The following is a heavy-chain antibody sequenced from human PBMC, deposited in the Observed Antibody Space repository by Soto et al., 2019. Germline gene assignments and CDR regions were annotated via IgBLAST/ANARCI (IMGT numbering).Heavy chain of an antibody. CDR1: GFTVSSNY. D-gene: IGHD6-19*01. Sequence: EVQLVETGGGLIQPGGSLRLSCAASGFTVSSNYMSWVRQAPGKGLEWVSVIYSGGSTYYADSVKGRFTISRDNSKNTLYLQMNSLRAEDTAVYYCARGSSGWYLDPYYYGMDVWGQGTTVTVSS. CDR3: ARGSSGWYLDPYYYGMDV. J-gene: IGHJ6*02. CDR2: IYSGGST. V-gene: IGHV3-53*02.